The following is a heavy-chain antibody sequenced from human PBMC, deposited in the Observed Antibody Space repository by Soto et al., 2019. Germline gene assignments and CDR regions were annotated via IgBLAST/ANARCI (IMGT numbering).Heavy chain of an antibody. Sequence: SETLSLTCTVSGCSISNYYWSWIRQPPGKGLEWIGYIYYSGSTNYNPSLKSRVTISVDTSKNQFSLKLTSVTAADTAVYYCAREVAAGYWFDPWGQGTRVTVSS. CDR1: GCSISNYY. J-gene: IGHJ5*02. D-gene: IGHD6-25*01. CDR2: IYYSGST. V-gene: IGHV4-59*01. CDR3: AREVAAGYWFDP.